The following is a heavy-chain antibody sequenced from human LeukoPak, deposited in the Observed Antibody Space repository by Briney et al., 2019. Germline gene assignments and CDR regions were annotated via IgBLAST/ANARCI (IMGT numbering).Heavy chain of an antibody. D-gene: IGHD6-19*01. CDR2: INPNSGGT. CDR3: ASIPAGSRIAVAGLGVDY. V-gene: IGHV1-2*06. Sequence: ASVKVSCKASGYTFTGYYMHWVRQAPGQGLEWMGRINPNSGGTNYAQKFQGRVTMTRDTSISTAYMGLSRLRSDDTAVYYCASIPAGSRIAVAGLGVDYWGQGTLVTVSS. CDR1: GYTFTGYY. J-gene: IGHJ4*02.